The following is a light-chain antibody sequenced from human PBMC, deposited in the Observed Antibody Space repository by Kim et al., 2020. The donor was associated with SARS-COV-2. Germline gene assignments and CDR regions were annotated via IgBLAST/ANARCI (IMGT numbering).Light chain of an antibody. CDR2: DAS. J-gene: IGKJ5*01. V-gene: IGKV3-11*01. Sequence: EIVLTQSPATLSLSPGERATLSCRASQSVSSYLAWYQQKPGQAPRLLIYDASDRATGIPARFSANGSGTDFTLTISSLEPEDFAVYYCQQRSNLITFGQGTRLEIK. CDR1: QSVSSY. CDR3: QQRSNLIT.